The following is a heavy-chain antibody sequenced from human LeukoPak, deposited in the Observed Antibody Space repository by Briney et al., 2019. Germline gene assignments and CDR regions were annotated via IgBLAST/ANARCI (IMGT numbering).Heavy chain of an antibody. D-gene: IGHD3-22*01. V-gene: IGHV4-34*01. Sequence: PSETLSLTCAVYGGSFSGYYWSWIRQPPGKGLEWIGEINHSGSTNYNPSLKSRVTISVDTSKNQFSLKLSSVTAADTAVYYCTTDKGEVEIVVVNMEGDFDYWGQGTLVTVSS. CDR2: INHSGST. CDR1: GGSFSGYY. CDR3: TTDKGEVEIVVVNMEGDFDY. J-gene: IGHJ4*02.